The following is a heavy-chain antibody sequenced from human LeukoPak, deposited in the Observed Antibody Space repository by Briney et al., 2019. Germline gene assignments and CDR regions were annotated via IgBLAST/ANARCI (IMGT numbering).Heavy chain of an antibody. CDR3: ARFIVGPNGNDDAFDI. J-gene: IGHJ3*02. V-gene: IGHV3-20*04. Sequence: PGGSLRLSCAASGFTFSSYAMSWVRQAPGKGLEWVSGISWNSYNIGYGDSVKGRFTISRDNAKNSLYLQMNSLRPEDTAVYYCARFIVGPNGNDDAFDIWGQGTMVTVSS. D-gene: IGHD1-26*01. CDR2: ISWNSYNI. CDR1: GFTFSSYA.